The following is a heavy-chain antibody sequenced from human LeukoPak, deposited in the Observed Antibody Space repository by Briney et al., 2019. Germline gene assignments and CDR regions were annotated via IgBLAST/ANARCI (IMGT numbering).Heavy chain of an antibody. Sequence: SETLSLTCTVSGGSISSGDYYWSWIRQPPGKGLEWIGHIYYSENTHYNPSLKSRVTISVDTSKNQFSLKVSSVTAADTAVYYCAREGCSSTSCYGAFDPWGQGILVTVSS. V-gene: IGHV4-30-4*01. D-gene: IGHD2-2*01. CDR3: AREGCSSTSCYGAFDP. CDR2: IYYSENT. CDR1: GGSISSGDYY. J-gene: IGHJ5*02.